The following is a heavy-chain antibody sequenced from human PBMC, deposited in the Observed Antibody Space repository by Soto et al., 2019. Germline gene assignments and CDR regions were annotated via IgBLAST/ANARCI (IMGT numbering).Heavy chain of an antibody. D-gene: IGHD6-6*01. CDR3: AKDWSSIAARQVFAY. J-gene: IGHJ4*02. CDR2: ISGSGGST. Sequence: PGGSLRLSCAASGFTFSSYAMSWVRQAPGKGLERVSAISGSGGSTYYADSVKGRFTISRDNSKNTLYLQMNSLRAEDTAVYYCAKDWSSIAARQVFAYWGQGTLVTVSS. V-gene: IGHV3-23*01. CDR1: GFTFSSYA.